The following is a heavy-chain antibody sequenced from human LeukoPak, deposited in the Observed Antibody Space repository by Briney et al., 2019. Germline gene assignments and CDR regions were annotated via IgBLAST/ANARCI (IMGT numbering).Heavy chain of an antibody. CDR3: AREGGTYYYGSGSYRHYYYYYMDV. D-gene: IGHD3-10*01. V-gene: IGHV4-39*07. Sequence: SETLSLTCTVSGGSISSSSYYWGWIRQPPGKGLEWIGSIYYSGSTNYNPSLKSRVTISVDTSKNQFSLKLSSVTAADTAVYYCAREGGTYYYGSGSYRHYYYYYMDVWGKGTTVTVSS. CDR1: GGSISSSSYY. J-gene: IGHJ6*03. CDR2: IYYSGST.